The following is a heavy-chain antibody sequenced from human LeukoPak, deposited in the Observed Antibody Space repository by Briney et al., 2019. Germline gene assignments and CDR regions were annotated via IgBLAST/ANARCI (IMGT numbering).Heavy chain of an antibody. CDR2: ISSSGDTT. V-gene: IGHV3-23*01. CDR1: GFTFSNYG. J-gene: IGHJ5*02. Sequence: GESLRLSCAGSGFTFSNYGMGWARQAPGKGLEWVSSISSSGDTTYYADSVKGRFTISRDNSKNILYLQMGTLRPDDTAVYLCAHDMRHVGAITRAYGWFDPWGQGTLVTVSS. D-gene: IGHD1-26*01. CDR3: AHDMRHVGAITRAYGWFDP.